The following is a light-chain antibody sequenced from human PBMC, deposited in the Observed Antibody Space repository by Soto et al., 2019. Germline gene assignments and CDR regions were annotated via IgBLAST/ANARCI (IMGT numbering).Light chain of an antibody. CDR3: QHYNSLPIT. Sequence: DIQITQSPSSLSASVGDRVTITCRASQSISSYLNWYQHKTGQAPKLLIYDASQLETGVPSKFSGSGSGTDFTFTINNVQAEDIGTYYCQHYNSLPITFGQGTRLEIK. J-gene: IGKJ5*01. CDR2: DAS. V-gene: IGKV1-33*01. CDR1: QSISSY.